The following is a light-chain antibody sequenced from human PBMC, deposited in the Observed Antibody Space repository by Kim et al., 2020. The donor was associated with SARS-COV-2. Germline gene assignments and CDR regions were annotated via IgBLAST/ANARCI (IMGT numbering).Light chain of an antibody. V-gene: IGKV1-5*01. J-gene: IGKJ2*01. CDR3: QQHNSYPFT. CDR1: QGISSW. CDR2: HAS. Sequence: DIQMTQSPSTLSASVGDRVTITCRASQGISSWLAWYQQKPGKAPNLLIYHASSLESGVPSRFSGSGSGTEFTLTISSLQPDDSATYYCQQHNSYPFTFGEGTKLEI.